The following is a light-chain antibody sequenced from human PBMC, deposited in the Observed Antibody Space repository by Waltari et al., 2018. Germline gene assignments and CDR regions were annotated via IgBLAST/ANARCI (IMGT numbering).Light chain of an antibody. Sequence: EIVLTQSPGTLSLSPGERATLSCGASQSVSKKYLAWYQQKPGQAPRLLIYGASSRATGIPDRFSGSGSETDFTLTITRLEPEDFAMYYCQQYGSSPPWTFGQGTKVEIK. CDR1: QSVSKKY. J-gene: IGKJ1*01. V-gene: IGKV3-20*01. CDR2: GAS. CDR3: QQYGSSPPWT.